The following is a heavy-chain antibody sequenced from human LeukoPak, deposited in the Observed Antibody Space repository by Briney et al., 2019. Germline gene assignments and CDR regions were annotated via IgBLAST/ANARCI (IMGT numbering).Heavy chain of an antibody. CDR3: ARGWGGYSSSRVAYNWFDP. J-gene: IGHJ5*02. V-gene: IGHV1-69*13. D-gene: IGHD6-13*01. Sequence: SVKVSCKASGGTFSSYAISWVRQAPGQGLEWMGGIIPIFGTANYAQKFQGRVTITADESTSTAYMELSSLRSEDTAVYYCARGWGGYSSSRVAYNWFDPWGQGTLVTVSS. CDR2: IIPIFGTA. CDR1: GGTFSSYA.